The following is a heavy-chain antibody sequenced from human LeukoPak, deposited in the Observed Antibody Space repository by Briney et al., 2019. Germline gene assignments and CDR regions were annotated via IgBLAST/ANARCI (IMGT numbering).Heavy chain of an antibody. CDR2: INAGNGNT. J-gene: IGHJ4*02. V-gene: IGHV1-3*01. Sequence: ASVKVSCKASGYTFTSYAMHWVRQAPGQRLEWMGWINAGNGNTKYSQKFQGRVTITRDTSASTAYMELSSLRSEDTAVYYCARATYYCSSTSYYGATYFDYWGQGTLVTVSS. CDR3: ARATYYCSSTSYYGATYFDY. D-gene: IGHD2-2*01. CDR1: GYTFTSYA.